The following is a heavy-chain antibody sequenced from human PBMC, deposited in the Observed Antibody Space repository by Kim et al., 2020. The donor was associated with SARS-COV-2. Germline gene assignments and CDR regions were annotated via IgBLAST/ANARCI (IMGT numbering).Heavy chain of an antibody. CDR1: GFTVSSNY. V-gene: IGHV3-53*01. CDR3: ARDERPWGSGSYYGSGY. D-gene: IGHD3-10*01. CDR2: IYSGGST. Sequence: GGSLRLSCAASGFTVSSNYMSWVRQAPGKGLEWVSVIYSGGSTYYADSVKGRFTISRDNSKNTLYLQMNSLRAEDTAVYYCARDERPWGSGSYYGSGYWGQGTLVTVSS. J-gene: IGHJ4*02.